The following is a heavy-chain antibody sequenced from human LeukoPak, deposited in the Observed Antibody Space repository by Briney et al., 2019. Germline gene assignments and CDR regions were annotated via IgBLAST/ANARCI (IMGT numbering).Heavy chain of an antibody. CDR1: GDTVSSTSGA. D-gene: IGHD3-16*02. CDR3: ARERIDSFDS. J-gene: IGHJ5*01. CDR2: TYYRSKWFN. V-gene: IGHV6-1*01. Sequence: SHTLSLTCAISGDTVSSTSGAWHWIRQPPSRGLEWLGRTYYRSKWFNDYAVSVKSRLTFSPDTSKNQVSLQLNSVIPEDTAVYYCARERIDSFDSWGQGTLVTVSS.